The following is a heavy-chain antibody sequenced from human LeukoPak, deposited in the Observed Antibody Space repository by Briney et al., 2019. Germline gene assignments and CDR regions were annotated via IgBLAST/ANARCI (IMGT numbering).Heavy chain of an antibody. D-gene: IGHD3-10*01. Sequence: GGSLRLSCTVSGFTVSSNSMSWVRQAPGKGLEWVSFIYSDNTHYSDSVKGRFALSRDNSKNTVSLQMNSLRAEDTAIYYCARDVLLWFGELLFETYMDVWGKGTTVTVSS. V-gene: IGHV3-66*03. J-gene: IGHJ6*03. CDR3: ARDVLLWFGELLFETYMDV. CDR2: IYSDNT. CDR1: GFTVSSNS.